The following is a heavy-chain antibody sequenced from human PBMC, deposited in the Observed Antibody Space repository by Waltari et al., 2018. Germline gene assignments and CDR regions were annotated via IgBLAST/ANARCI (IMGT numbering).Heavy chain of an antibody. Sequence: QVQLVQSGAEVKKPGASVKVSCKASGYTFTSYAMHWVRQAPGQRLEWMGWINAGNGNTKYSQKFQGRVTITRDTSASTAYMELSSLRSEDTAVYYCARDNLHSITGNFFDYWGQGTLVTVSS. V-gene: IGHV1-3*01. D-gene: IGHD1-20*01. CDR1: GYTFTSYA. CDR3: ARDNLHSITGNFFDY. J-gene: IGHJ4*02. CDR2: INAGNGNT.